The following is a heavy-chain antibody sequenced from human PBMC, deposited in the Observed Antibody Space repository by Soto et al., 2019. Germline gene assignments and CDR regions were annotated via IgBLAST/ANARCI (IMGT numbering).Heavy chain of an antibody. D-gene: IGHD2-15*01. J-gene: IGHJ5*02. CDR2: IIPILGIA. CDR3: ARDRCSGGSCYSVNPRASESFDP. V-gene: IGHV1-69*04. Sequence: SVKVSCKASGGTFSSYTISWVRQAPGQGLEWMGRIIPILGIANYAQKFQGRVTITADKSTSTAYMELSSLRSEDTAVYYCARDRCSGGSCYSVNPRASESFDPWGQGTLVTVSS. CDR1: GGTFSSYT.